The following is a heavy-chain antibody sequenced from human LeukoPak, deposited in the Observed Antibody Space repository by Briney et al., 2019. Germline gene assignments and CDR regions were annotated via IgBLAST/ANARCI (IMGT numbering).Heavy chain of an antibody. V-gene: IGHV3-30-3*01. D-gene: IGHD3-3*01. CDR1: GFTFSSYA. CDR3: ARRRTIFGEYNWFDP. Sequence: GRSLRLSCAASGFTFSSYAMPWVRQAPGKGLEWVAVISYDGSNKYYADSVKGRFTISRDNSKNTLYLQMNSLRAEDTAVYYCARRRTIFGEYNWFDPWGQGTLVTVSS. J-gene: IGHJ5*02. CDR2: ISYDGSNK.